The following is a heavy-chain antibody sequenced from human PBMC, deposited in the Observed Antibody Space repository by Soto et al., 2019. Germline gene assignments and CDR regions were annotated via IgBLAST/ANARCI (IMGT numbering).Heavy chain of an antibody. CDR3: ARERGDFYGPCDY. Sequence: EVQLVESGGGLIQPGGSLRLSCAVSGFTVTTIYMSWVRQAPGKGLEWVSVIYSGGTTSYADSATGRFVISRDNSKNTLYLQMNSLRAEDTAVYYCARERGDFYGPCDYWGQGTLVTVSS. V-gene: IGHV3-53*01. D-gene: IGHD5-18*01. CDR2: IYSGGTT. J-gene: IGHJ4*02. CDR1: GFTVTTIY.